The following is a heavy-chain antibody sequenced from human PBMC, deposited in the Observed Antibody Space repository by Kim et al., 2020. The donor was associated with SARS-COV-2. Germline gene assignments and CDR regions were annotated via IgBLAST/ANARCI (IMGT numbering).Heavy chain of an antibody. D-gene: IGHD6-13*01. CDR2: INPNSGGT. CDR1: GYTFTGYY. V-gene: IGHV1-2*06. J-gene: IGHJ4*02. CDR3: ARDNWAAAGHSGFDY. Sequence: ASVKVSCKASGYTFTGYYMHWVRQAPGQGLEWMGRINPNSGGTNYAQKFQGRVTMTRDTSISTAYMELSRLRSDDTAVYYCARDNWAAAGHSGFDYWGQGTLVTVSS.